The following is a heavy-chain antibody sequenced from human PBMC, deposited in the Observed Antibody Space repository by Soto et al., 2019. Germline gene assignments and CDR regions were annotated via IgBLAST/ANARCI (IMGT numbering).Heavy chain of an antibody. CDR3: TTEKGY. CDR2: IRSKTDGGTP. V-gene: IGHV3-15*07. J-gene: IGHJ4*02. Sequence: EVQLVESGGGLVKPGASLRLSCAASGFTFTNAWMNWVRQAPGKGLEWVGRIRSKTDGGTPDYAAPVKGRFAISRDDSKNTLYVQMNSLKTEDTAIYYCTTEKGYWGQGTLVTVSS. CDR1: GFTFTNAW.